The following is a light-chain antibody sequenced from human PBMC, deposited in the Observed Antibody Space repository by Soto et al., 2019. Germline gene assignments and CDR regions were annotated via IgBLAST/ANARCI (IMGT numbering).Light chain of an antibody. Sequence: EIEMTQSPATLSVSPGQRATLSCRSRQSVVRKFAWYQQKPGQGPRLLIYDASNRAMGVPARLSRSGSGTELTLTSSSLQSEDVAVYHCQQYDIWPPWTVGQGTKVEI. CDR3: QQYDIWPPWT. CDR1: QSVVRK. V-gene: IGKV3-15*01. J-gene: IGKJ1*01. CDR2: DAS.